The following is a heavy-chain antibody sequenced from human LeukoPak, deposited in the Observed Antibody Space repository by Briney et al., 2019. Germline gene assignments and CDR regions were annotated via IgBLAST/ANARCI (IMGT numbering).Heavy chain of an antibody. D-gene: IGHD2-21*02. V-gene: IGHV3-30-3*01. Sequence: GGSLRLSCAASGFTFSSYAMHWVRQAPGKGLEWVAVISYDGSNKYYADSVKGRFTISRDNSKNTLYLQMNSLRAEDTAAYYCARDPYCGGDCYPPGYYFDYWGQGTLVTVSS. CDR2: ISYDGSNK. CDR1: GFTFSSYA. CDR3: ARDPYCGGDCYPPGYYFDY. J-gene: IGHJ4*02.